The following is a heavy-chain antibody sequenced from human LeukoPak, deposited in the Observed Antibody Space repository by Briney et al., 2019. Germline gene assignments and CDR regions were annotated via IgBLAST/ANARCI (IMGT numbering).Heavy chain of an antibody. CDR2: INPNSGGT. D-gene: IGHD3/OR15-3a*01. J-gene: IGHJ5*02. V-gene: IGHV1-2*02. CDR1: GYTFTGYY. Sequence: ASVKVSCKASGYTFTGYYMHWVRQAPGQGLEWMGWINPNSGGTNYAQKFQGRVTMTRDTSISTAYMELSRLRSDDTAVYYCARDLDLSAWFDPWGQGTLVTVSS. CDR3: ARDLDLSAWFDP.